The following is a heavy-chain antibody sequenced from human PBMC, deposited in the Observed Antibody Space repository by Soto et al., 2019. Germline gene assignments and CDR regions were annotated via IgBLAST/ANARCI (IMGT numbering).Heavy chain of an antibody. CDR1: GGSISSGGYY. V-gene: IGHV4-31*03. CDR3: ARGLSNGPDIVATIGFSKHFYYFDY. J-gene: IGHJ4*02. Sequence: SETLSFTCTVSGGSISSGGYYWSWIRQHPGKGLEWIGYIYYSGSTYYNPSLKSRVTISVDTSKNQFSLKLSSVTAADTAVYYCARGLSNGPDIVATIGFSKHFYYFDYWGQGTLVTVSS. D-gene: IGHD5-12*01. CDR2: IYYSGST.